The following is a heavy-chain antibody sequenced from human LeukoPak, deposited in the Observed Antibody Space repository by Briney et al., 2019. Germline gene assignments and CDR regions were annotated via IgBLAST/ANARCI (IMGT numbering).Heavy chain of an antibody. V-gene: IGHV3-74*01. D-gene: IGHD5-18*01. CDR1: GFTFTTYW. CDR3: ARDAVDTANAV. Sequence: GGSLRLSCAASGFTFTTYWMHWVRQAPGKGLVWVSHINSDGSITSYADSVKGRFTISRDNARNTLYLQMNSLRTEDTAVYYCARDAVDTANAVWGQGTTVTVSS. J-gene: IGHJ6*02. CDR2: INSDGSIT.